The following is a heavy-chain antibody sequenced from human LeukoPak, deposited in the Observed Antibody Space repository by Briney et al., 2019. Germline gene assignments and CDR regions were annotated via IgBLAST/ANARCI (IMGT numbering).Heavy chain of an antibody. J-gene: IGHJ4*02. CDR1: SGSISSNNYY. CDR3: ARGQGGNYYLNYFDY. D-gene: IGHD1-26*01. Sequence: PSETLSLTCTVSSGSISSNNYYWGWVRQPPGKGLEWIGSVSYSGSTYYNPSLRSRVTISVDTSRNQFSLKLTSVTAADTAVYYCARGQGGNYYLNYFDYWGQGALVTVSS. CDR2: VSYSGST. V-gene: IGHV4-39*07.